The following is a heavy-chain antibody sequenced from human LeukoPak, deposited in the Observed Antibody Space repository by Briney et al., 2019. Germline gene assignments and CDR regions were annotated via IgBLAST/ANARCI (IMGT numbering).Heavy chain of an antibody. CDR3: ARGPYDYVWGSYLYFDY. V-gene: IGHV4-59*12. CDR2: IYYSGST. J-gene: IGHJ4*02. Sequence: KASETLSLTCTVSGGSISSYYWSWIRQPPGKGLEWIGYIYYSGSTNYNPSLKSRVTISVDTSKNQFSLKLSSVTAADTAVYYCARGPYDYVWGSYLYFDYWGQGTLVTVSS. D-gene: IGHD3-16*02. CDR1: GGSISSYY.